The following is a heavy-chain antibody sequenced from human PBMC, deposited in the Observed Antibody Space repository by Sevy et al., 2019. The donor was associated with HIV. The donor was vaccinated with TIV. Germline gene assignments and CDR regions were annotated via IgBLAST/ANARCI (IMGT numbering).Heavy chain of an antibody. J-gene: IGHJ4*02. Sequence: SETLSLTCNVSGDSVNNYYWYWIRQAAGKGLEWIGRVYASGNTNYNPSLKSRVTMSVDTSKNHFSLKLASVTAADTAVYFCASGRGYSYSLTYWGQGTLVTVSS. D-gene: IGHD5-18*01. CDR2: VYASGNT. V-gene: IGHV4-4*07. CDR3: ASGRGYSYSLTY. CDR1: GDSVNNYY.